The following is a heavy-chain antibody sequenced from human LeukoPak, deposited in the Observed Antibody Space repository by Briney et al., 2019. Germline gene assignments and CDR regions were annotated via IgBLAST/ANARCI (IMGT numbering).Heavy chain of an antibody. V-gene: IGHV4-59*12. D-gene: IGHD2-2*01. CDR2: IYFSGST. J-gene: IGHJ4*02. CDR1: GGSISTYF. Sequence: PSETLSLTCTVSGGSISTYFWSWIRQSPGKGLEWIGHIYFSGSTNYNPSLKSRVTISVDTSKNQFSLKLSSVTAADTAVYYCARGEVPAAFDYWGQGTLVTVSS. CDR3: ARGEVPAAFDY.